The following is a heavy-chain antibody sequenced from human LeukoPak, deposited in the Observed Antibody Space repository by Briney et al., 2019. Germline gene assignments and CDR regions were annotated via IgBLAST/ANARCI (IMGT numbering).Heavy chain of an antibody. Sequence: GGSLRLSCAASGFTFRSYGMHWVRQAPGKGLEWVAVIWYDGSNKYYVDSVKGRFTISRDNSKNTLFLQMNSLSAEDTAVYYCAREADDYGDFDYWGQGTLVTVSS. D-gene: IGHD4-17*01. CDR3: AREADDYGDFDY. CDR2: IWYDGSNK. V-gene: IGHV3-33*01. J-gene: IGHJ4*02. CDR1: GFTFRSYG.